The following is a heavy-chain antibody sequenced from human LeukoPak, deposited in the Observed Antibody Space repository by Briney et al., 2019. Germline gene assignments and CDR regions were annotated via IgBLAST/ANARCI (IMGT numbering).Heavy chain of an antibody. Sequence: PGGSLRLSCAASGFTFSSYSMNWVRQAPGKGLEWVSSISSSSSYIYYADSVKGRFTISRDNAKNSLYLQMNSLRAEDTAVYYCARGGYSSGWSHYWGQGTLVTVSS. CDR2: ISSSSSYI. D-gene: IGHD6-19*01. CDR1: GFTFSSYS. CDR3: ARGGYSSGWSHY. V-gene: IGHV3-21*01. J-gene: IGHJ4*02.